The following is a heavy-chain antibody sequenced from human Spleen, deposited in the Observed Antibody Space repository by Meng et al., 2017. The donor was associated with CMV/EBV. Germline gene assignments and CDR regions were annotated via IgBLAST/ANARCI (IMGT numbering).Heavy chain of an antibody. Sequence: SVKVSCKASGGIFSSKSICWVRQAPGQGLEWMGGIIPILGIANYAQKFLGRVTISADKSTSTASMELSSLRSEDTAVYYCARGGYNYGRPGYWGQGTLVTVSS. V-gene: IGHV1-69*10. CDR1: GGIFSSKS. CDR3: ARGGYNYGRPGY. D-gene: IGHD5-18*01. J-gene: IGHJ4*02. CDR2: IIPILGIA.